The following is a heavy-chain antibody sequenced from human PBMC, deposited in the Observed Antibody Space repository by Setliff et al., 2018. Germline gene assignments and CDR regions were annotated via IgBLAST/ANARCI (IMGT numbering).Heavy chain of an antibody. CDR1: GFTFSRYW. J-gene: IGHJ6*02. CDR2: IISSGSHI. V-gene: IGHV3-21*01. D-gene: IGHD2-15*01. Sequence: GFLRLSCAASGFTFSRYWMSWVRQAPGKGLEWVSSIISSGSHIYYADSVKGRFTSSRDNAKNSLYLQMDSLRADDTAVYYCTRDYGFCSGGSCSYYGMDVWGQGTTVTVSS. CDR3: TRDYGFCSGGSCSYYGMDV.